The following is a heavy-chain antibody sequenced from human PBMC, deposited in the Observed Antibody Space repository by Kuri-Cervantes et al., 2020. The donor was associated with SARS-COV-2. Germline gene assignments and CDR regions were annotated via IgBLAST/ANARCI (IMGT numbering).Heavy chain of an antibody. CDR1: GFTFSSYW. D-gene: IGHD4-17*01. Sequence: GESLKISCAASGFTFSSYWMNWVRQAPGKGLEWVANIKQDGSEKYYVDSVRGQFTISRDNAKNSLYLQMNTLRAEDTAVYYCARDSSHYGGWFDPWGQGTLVTVSS. CDR3: ARDSSHYGGWFDP. J-gene: IGHJ5*02. V-gene: IGHV3-7*01. CDR2: IKQDGSEK.